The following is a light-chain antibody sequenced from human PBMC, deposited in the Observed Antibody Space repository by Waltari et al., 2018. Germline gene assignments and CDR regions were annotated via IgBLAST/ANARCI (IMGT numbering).Light chain of an antibody. V-gene: IGKV3-11*01. Sequence: EIVLTQSPATLSLSPGERATLSCRANQSLDNYLAWYQQKPGLTPRLLIFDASNRATGVPVRVSGSGSGTDFTLTINSLEPEDFAVYYCQQRSNWPPGRTFGGGTKVEVK. CDR1: QSLDNY. CDR2: DAS. J-gene: IGKJ4*01. CDR3: QQRSNWPPGRT.